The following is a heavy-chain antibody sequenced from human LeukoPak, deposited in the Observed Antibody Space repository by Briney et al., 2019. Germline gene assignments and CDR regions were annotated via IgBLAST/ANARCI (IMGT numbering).Heavy chain of an antibody. CDR3: ARQMTTVTSYYYYYGLDV. CDR2: IYYSGST. J-gene: IGHJ6*02. D-gene: IGHD4-17*01. Sequence: PSETLSLTCTVSGGSISSYYWSWIRQPPGKGLEWIGYIYYSGSTNYNPSLKSRVTISVDTSKNQFSLKLSSVTAADTAVYYCARQMTTVTSYYYYYGLDVWGQGTTVTVSS. V-gene: IGHV4-59*08. CDR1: GGSISSYY.